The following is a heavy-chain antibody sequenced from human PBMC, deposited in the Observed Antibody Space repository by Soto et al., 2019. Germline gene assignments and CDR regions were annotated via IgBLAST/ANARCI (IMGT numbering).Heavy chain of an antibody. D-gene: IGHD3-10*01. CDR3: AKDAVAYNGEWDWFDL. CDR2: ISGSGSSA. CDR1: GFTFSSYA. V-gene: IGHV3-23*01. Sequence: PGGSLRLSCAASGFTFSSYAMSWVRQAPGKGMERVSAISGSGSSANYADSVKGRFTVSRDDSKSTLYLQMSGLRVDDTALYYCAKDAVAYNGEWDWFDLWGQGTLVTVSS. J-gene: IGHJ5*02.